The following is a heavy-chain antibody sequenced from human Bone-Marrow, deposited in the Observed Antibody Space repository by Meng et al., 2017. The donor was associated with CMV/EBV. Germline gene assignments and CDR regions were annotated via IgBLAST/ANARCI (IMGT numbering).Heavy chain of an antibody. CDR2: IKSIYDGGTT. D-gene: IGHD3-10*01. J-gene: IGHJ4*02. Sequence: LSCPGSGFTFSNAWMNWVRQAPGKGLEWVGRIKSIYDGGTTDYAAPVKGRFTISRDDSKNIVYLQMNSLKTEDTGVYYCTTGGYYFDYWGQGTVVTVSS. V-gene: IGHV3-15*07. CDR1: GFTFSNAW. CDR3: TTGGYYFDY.